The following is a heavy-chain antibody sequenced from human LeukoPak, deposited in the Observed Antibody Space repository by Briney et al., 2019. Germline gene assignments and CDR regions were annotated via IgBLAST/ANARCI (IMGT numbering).Heavy chain of an antibody. V-gene: IGHV3-49*04. CDR1: GFTFGDYA. CDR3: TRVMEWLFYYYYMDV. CDR2: IRSKAYGGTT. J-gene: IGHJ6*03. Sequence: GRSLTLSCTASGFTFGDYAMSWVRQAPGKGLEGVGFIRSKAYGGTTEYAAPVKGRFTISRDDSKSIAYMQMNSLKTEDTAVYYCTRVMEWLFYYYYMDVWGKGTTVTVTS. D-gene: IGHD3-3*01.